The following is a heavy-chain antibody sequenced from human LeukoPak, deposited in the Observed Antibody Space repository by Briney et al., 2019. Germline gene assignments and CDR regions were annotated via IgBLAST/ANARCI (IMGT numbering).Heavy chain of an antibody. CDR3: AKDLTYGEYAGGDAFDI. V-gene: IGHV3-23*01. CDR1: GFTFSSYE. D-gene: IGHD4-17*01. CDR2: ISGSGST. J-gene: IGHJ3*02. Sequence: PGGSLRLSCAASGFTFSSYEMNWVRQAPGKGLEWVSVISGSGSTYYADSVKGRFTISRDNSKNTLYLQMNSLRAEDTAVYYCAKDLTYGEYAGGDAFDIWGQGTMVTVSS.